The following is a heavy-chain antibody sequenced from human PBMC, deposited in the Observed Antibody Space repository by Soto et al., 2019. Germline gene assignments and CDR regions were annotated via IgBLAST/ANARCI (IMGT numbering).Heavy chain of an antibody. J-gene: IGHJ5*02. V-gene: IGHV4-59*01. CDR3: ARDSSSWYGGWFVP. D-gene: IGHD6-13*01. CDR2: IYYSGST. CDR1: GGSISSYY. Sequence: QVQLQESGPGLVKPSETLSLTCTVSGGSISSYYWSWIRQPPGKGLEWIGYIYYSGSTNYNPSLKSRVTLSGDTSKTQFSPKLSSVTAADTAVYYCARDSSSWYGGWFVPWGQGTLVTVSS.